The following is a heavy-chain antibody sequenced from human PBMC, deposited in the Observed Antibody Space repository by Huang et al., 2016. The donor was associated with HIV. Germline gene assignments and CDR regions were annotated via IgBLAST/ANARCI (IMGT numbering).Heavy chain of an antibody. Sequence: VESGGRLVQPGGSLRLPCVGSTFRFGAYWMSWVRQPPGKGLEWVANIRQDESEKYYVDSVKGRFNISRDNAKKVVFLEMNNVRVEDTATYFCATKTAGMDIWGQGTTVTVS. D-gene: IGHD1-7*01. V-gene: IGHV3-7*03. CDR2: IRQDESEK. CDR1: TFRFGAYW. J-gene: IGHJ6*02. CDR3: ATKTAGMDI.